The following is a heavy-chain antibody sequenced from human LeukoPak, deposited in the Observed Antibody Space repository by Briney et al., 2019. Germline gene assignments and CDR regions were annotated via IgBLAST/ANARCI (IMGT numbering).Heavy chain of an antibody. Sequence: SQTLSLTCTVSGGSISSGDYYWSWIRQPPGKGLEWIAYIYYSGSTYYNPSLKSRVTISVDTSKNQFSLKLSSVTAADTAVYYCAREYYDFWSGLLDWFGRWGQGTLVTVSS. CDR1: GGSISSGDYY. V-gene: IGHV4-30-4*08. CDR3: AREYYDFWSGLLDWFGR. CDR2: IYYSGST. J-gene: IGHJ5*02. D-gene: IGHD3-3*01.